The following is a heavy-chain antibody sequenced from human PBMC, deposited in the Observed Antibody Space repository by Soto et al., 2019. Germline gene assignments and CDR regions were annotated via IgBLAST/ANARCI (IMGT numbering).Heavy chain of an antibody. D-gene: IGHD4-17*01. J-gene: IGHJ4*02. V-gene: IGHV3-9*01. CDR3: AKGASTTVFAFNDY. Sequence: VQLVESGGGLVQPGRSLRLSCAASGFTFDDYAMHWVRQGPGKGLEWVSSISWNSGNLGYADSVKGRFTISRDNAKNSLYLQMNSLGGEDTALYYCAKGASTTVFAFNDYWGQGTLVTVSS. CDR1: GFTFDDYA. CDR2: ISWNSGNL.